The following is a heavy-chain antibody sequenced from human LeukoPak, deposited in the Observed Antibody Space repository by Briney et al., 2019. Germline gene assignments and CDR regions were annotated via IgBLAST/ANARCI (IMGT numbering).Heavy chain of an antibody. J-gene: IGHJ4*02. Sequence: GGSLRLSCAASGFTFSSYEMNWVRQAPGKGLEWVSYISSSGSTIYYADSVKGRFTISRDNAKNSLYLQMSSLRAEDTAVYYCARGSIVVVVAATLGDYWGQGTLVTVSS. CDR2: ISSSGSTI. CDR3: ARGSIVVVVAATLGDY. V-gene: IGHV3-48*03. CDR1: GFTFSSYE. D-gene: IGHD2-15*01.